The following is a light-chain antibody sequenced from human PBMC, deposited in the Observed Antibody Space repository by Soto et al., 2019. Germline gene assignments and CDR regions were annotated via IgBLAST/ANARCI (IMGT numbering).Light chain of an antibody. J-gene: IGKJ2*01. CDR1: QAISKY. Sequence: DIQMTQSPSSLSASLGDRVTITCQASQAISKYLHWYHQRPWKAPILVIYDASNLEAGAPSRFSGGGSGTSFTLTISSLQPEDIGTYFCQQYNNLPYTFGQGTKLDIK. V-gene: IGKV1-33*01. CDR2: DAS. CDR3: QQYNNLPYT.